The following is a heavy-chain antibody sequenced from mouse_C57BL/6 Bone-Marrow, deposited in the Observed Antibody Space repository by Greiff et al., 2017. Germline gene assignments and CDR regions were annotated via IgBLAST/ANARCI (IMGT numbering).Heavy chain of an antibody. CDR1: GFTFSSYG. V-gene: IGHV5-6*01. CDR2: LSSGGSYT. J-gene: IGHJ1*03. Sequence: EVKVVESGGDLVKPGGSLKLSCAASGFTFSSYGMSWVRQTPDKRLEWVATLSSGGSYTYYPDSVKGRFTISIDNAKNTLFLQMSSLKSEDSSMYYCARQEWYFDVWGTGTTVTVSS. CDR3: ARQEWYFDV.